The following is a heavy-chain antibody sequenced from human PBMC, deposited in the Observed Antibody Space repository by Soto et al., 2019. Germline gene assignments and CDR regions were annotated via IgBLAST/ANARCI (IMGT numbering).Heavy chain of an antibody. J-gene: IGHJ4*02. CDR2: IRSKPNNYAT. V-gene: IGHV3-73*01. Sequence: EVQLVESGGGLVQPGGSLKLSCAASGFTFSGSAIHLVRQASGKGLEWVGRIRSKPNNYATAYAASVKGRFTISRDDLKNTAYLRMNSLKTEDTAVYYCTRHVADFWGQGALVTVSS. CDR1: GFTFSGSA. CDR3: TRHVADF.